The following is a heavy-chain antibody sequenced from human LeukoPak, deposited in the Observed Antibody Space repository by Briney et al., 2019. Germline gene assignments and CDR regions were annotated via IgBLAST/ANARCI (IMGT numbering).Heavy chain of an antibody. CDR3: ARLSSGWFFYPNYYYYYYMDV. V-gene: IGHV7-4-1*02. CDR2: INTNTGNP. CDR1: GYTFTSYG. Sequence: ASVKVSCKASGYTFTSYGISWVRQAPGQGLEWMGWINTNTGNPTYAQGFTGRFVFSLDTSVSTAYLQISSLKAEDTAVYYCARLSSGWFFYPNYYYYYYMDVWGKGTTVTVSS. J-gene: IGHJ6*03. D-gene: IGHD6-19*01.